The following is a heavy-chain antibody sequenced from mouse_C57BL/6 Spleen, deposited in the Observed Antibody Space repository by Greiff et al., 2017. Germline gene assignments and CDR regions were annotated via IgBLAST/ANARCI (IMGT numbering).Heavy chain of an antibody. D-gene: IGHD2-1*01. CDR3: AKDYGNWGAMDY. Sequence: QVQLQQPGAELVRPGSSVKLSCKASGYTFTSYWMHWVKQRPIQGLEWIGNIDPSDSETHYNQKFKDKATLTVDKSSSTAYMQRSSLTSEDSAVYYCAKDYGNWGAMDYWGQGTSVTVSS. CDR1: GYTFTSYW. CDR2: IDPSDSET. V-gene: IGHV1-52*01. J-gene: IGHJ4*01.